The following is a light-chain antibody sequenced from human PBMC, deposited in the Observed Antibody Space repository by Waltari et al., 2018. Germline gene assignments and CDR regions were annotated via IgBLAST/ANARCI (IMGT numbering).Light chain of an antibody. CDR2: LGS. J-gene: IGKJ4*01. CDR3: MQALETPPT. V-gene: IGKV2-28*01. Sequence: DVVMTQSLLSLPVTPGEPASISCRSSQSLVQSNGDKYLDWYLQKPGQSPQLLIYLGSNRASGVPDRCRGSGSDTEFTMKISRVEAEDVGVYYCMQALETPPTVGGGTKVEIK. CDR1: QSLVQSNGDKY.